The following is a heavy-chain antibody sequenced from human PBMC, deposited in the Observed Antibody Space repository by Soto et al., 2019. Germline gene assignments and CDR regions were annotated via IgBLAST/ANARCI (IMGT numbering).Heavy chain of an antibody. J-gene: IGHJ4*02. CDR1: GGSFSGYC. V-gene: IGHV4-34*01. Sequence: PSETLSLTCAVYGGSFSGYCWTWIRQPPGTGLEWIGEINHSGSTNYNPSLKSRVTISVDTSKNQFSLKLSSVTAADTAVYYCARVAVVLWFGEFRYFYYWGQGTLVTVSS. CDR3: ARVAVVLWFGEFRYFYY. CDR2: INHSGST. D-gene: IGHD3-10*01.